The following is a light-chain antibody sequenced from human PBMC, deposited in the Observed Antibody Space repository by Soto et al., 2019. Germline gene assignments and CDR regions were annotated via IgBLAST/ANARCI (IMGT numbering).Light chain of an antibody. CDR3: PQNHIFPRT. CDR1: QDISRW. J-gene: IGKJ1*01. V-gene: IGKV1-12*01. CDR2: DAS. Sequence: DIQMTQSPSSVSASVGDRVTITCRASQDISRWLAWYQQKPGKAPRLLIYDASNLESGVPSRFRGRGSGTDFTIPISSLQPEEPATCCCPQNHIFPRTFGRGTKVEVK.